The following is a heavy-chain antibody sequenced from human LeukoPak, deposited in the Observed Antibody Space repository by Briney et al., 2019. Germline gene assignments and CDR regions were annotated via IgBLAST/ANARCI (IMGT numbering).Heavy chain of an antibody. V-gene: IGHV1-2*02. J-gene: IGHJ6*02. Sequence: ASVKVSCKASGYTFTGYYMHWVRQAPGQGLEWMGWISPNSGGTNYAQKFQGRVTMTRDTSISTAYMELSRLRSDDTAVYYCASPWRPIFGVVIPTYYGMDVWGQGTTVTVSS. CDR2: ISPNSGGT. D-gene: IGHD3-3*01. CDR1: GYTFTGYY. CDR3: ASPWRPIFGVVIPTYYGMDV.